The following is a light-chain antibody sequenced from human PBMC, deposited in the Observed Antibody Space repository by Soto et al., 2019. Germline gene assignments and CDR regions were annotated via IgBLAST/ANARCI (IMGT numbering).Light chain of an antibody. CDR2: EVT. CDR3: NSYAGSPTYVV. V-gene: IGLV2-8*01. J-gene: IGLJ2*01. CDR1: SSDVGAYPY. Sequence: QSALTQPPSASGSPGQSVTISCTGTSSDVGAYPYVSWFQQHPGKVPKLIVYEVTKRPSGVPDRFSGSKSGNTASLTVSGLQADDEAEYYCNSYAGSPTYVVFGGGTQLTVL.